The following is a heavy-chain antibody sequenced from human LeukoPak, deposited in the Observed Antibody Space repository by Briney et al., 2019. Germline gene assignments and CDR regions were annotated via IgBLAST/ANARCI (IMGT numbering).Heavy chain of an antibody. V-gene: IGHV1-8*01. CDR3: ARGGYSSSLLDY. CDR1: GYTFTIYD. D-gene: IGHD6-19*01. Sequence: ASVTVSCTSSGYTFTIYDINWVRQATGQGLEWMGWMNPNSGNTGYAQKFQGRVTMTRNTSISTAYMELSSLRSEDTAVYYCARGGYSSSLLDYWGQGTLVTVSS. J-gene: IGHJ4*02. CDR2: MNPNSGNT.